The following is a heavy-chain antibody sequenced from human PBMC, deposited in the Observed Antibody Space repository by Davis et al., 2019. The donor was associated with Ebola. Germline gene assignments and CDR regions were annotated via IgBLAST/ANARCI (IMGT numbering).Heavy chain of an antibody. CDR1: GFTFSSHW. CDR3: VPGTWI. Sequence: GGSLRLSCAASGFTFSSHWMSWVRQAPGKGLEWVANINPDGGDKQYVDSMEGRFTISRDNAKNSLYLQMNTQRVEDTAIYYCVPGTWIRGQGTLVTVSS. D-gene: IGHD5-18*01. J-gene: IGHJ4*02. CDR2: INPDGGDK. V-gene: IGHV3-7*01.